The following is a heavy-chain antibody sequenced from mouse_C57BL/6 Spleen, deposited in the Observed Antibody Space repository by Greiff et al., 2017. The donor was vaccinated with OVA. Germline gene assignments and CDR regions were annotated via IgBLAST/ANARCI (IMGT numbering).Heavy chain of an antibody. D-gene: IGHD3-2*02. V-gene: IGHV1-82*01. Sequence: QVQLQQSGPELVKPGASVKISCKASGYAFSSSWMNWVKQRPGKGLEWIGRIYPGDGDTNYNGKFKGKATLTADKSSSTAYMQRSSLTSEDSAVYFCARSQLREGSFDYWGQGTTLTVSS. CDR3: ARSQLREGSFDY. CDR1: GYAFSSSW. J-gene: IGHJ2*01. CDR2: IYPGDGDT.